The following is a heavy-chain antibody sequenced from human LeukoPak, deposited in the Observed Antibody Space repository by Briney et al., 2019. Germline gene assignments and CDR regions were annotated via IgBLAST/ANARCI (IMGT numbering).Heavy chain of an antibody. CDR3: TAGGDGTYSSDY. CDR1: GFTFNEAW. D-gene: IGHD1-26*01. Sequence: PGGSLRLSCSASGFTFNEAWMSWVRQAPGKGLEWIGRSKGKTGGGTTDVAAPGQGRFIISRDESSNTPSLQMNSLEIEDSAVYYCTAGGDGTYSSDYWGQGTLVTVS. J-gene: IGHJ4*02. V-gene: IGHV3-15*01. CDR2: SKGKTGGGTT.